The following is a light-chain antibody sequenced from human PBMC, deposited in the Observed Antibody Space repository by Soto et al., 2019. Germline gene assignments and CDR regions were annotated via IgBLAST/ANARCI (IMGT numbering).Light chain of an antibody. CDR2: EVT. J-gene: IGLJ3*02. V-gene: IGLV2-8*01. Sequence: QSALTQPPSASGSPGQSVTISCTGTSSDVGDYNYVSWYQQHPGKVPKLMIYEVTKRPSGVPARFSGSKSGDTASPTVSGLQAGDEADYYCSSYVGSNSLVFGGGTKLTVL. CDR3: SSYVGSNSLV. CDR1: SSDVGDYNY.